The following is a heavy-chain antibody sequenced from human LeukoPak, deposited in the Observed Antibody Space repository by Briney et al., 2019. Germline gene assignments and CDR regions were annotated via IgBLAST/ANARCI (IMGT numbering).Heavy chain of an antibody. CDR1: GFTFSSYW. V-gene: IGHV3-74*01. CDR2: INSDGSST. J-gene: IGHJ4*02. D-gene: IGHD3-22*01. CDR3: ARGPPTYYYDSSGYYRGGY. Sequence: GGSLRLSCAASGFTFSSYWMHWVRQAPGKGLVWVSRINSDGSSTSYADSVKGRFTISRDNAKNTPYLQMNSLRAEDTAVYYCARGPPTYYYDSSGYYRGGYWGQGTLVTVSS.